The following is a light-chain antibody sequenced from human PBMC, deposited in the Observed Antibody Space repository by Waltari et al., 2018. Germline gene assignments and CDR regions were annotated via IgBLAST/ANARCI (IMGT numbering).Light chain of an antibody. CDR2: GND. CDR3: AAWDGSLTAWL. Sequence: QSGLTQSPSVSGTPGQRVTISCSRSTSNIGSYQVNWYQQPPGAAPKLLIYGNDHRPSGVPDRFSGSKSGTSASLAISGLRSEDGAFYYCAAWDGSLTAWLFGGGTKLTVL. V-gene: IGLV1-47*02. CDR1: TSNIGSYQ. J-gene: IGLJ2*01.